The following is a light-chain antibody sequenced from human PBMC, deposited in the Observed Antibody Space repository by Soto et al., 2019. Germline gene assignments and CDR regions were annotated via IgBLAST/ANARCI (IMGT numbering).Light chain of an antibody. CDR2: DAT. CDR1: TGSVASSHY. CDR3: LLSCGGDGV. Sequence: TVVTQEPSLTVSPGGTVTLTCGSSTGSVASSHYPCWFQQKPGHAPRTLIYDATNKQSSTPARFSCSLLVGKSALTLSCAQPEEEAEYDCLLSCGGDGVFGGGTKLTVL. J-gene: IGLJ3*02. V-gene: IGLV7-46*01.